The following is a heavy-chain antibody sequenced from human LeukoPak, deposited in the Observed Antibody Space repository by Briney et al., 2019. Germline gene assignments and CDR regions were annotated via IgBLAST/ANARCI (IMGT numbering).Heavy chain of an antibody. V-gene: IGHV3-23*01. CDR1: GFTFSTYA. J-gene: IGHJ6*03. Sequence: GGSLRLSCAASGFTFSTYAMSWVRQAPGKGLEWVSAIGGSGGSTYYADSVKGRFTISRDNSKNTLYLQMNSLRAEDTAVYYCAKEFRDGYMRYYYYYMDVWGKGTTVTVSS. CDR3: AKEFRDGYMRYYYYYMDV. CDR2: IGGSGGST. D-gene: IGHD5-24*01.